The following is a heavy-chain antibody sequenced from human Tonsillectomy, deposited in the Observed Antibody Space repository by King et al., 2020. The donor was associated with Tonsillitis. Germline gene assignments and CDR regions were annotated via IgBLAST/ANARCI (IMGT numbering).Heavy chain of an antibody. Sequence: VQLVESGGNLVQPGGSLRLSCVGSSAFTFSSYAMSWVRQAPGKGLEWVSSISVIATSTYYAESVKGRFTISRDNSKNTLYLHMNSLRAEDTAVYYCARLPSHTIMSFLNGDHYFYRMDVWGQGTTVTVSS. CDR1: AFTFSSYA. D-gene: IGHD2-21*01. V-gene: IGHV3-23*04. J-gene: IGHJ6*02. CDR2: ISVIATST. CDR3: ARLPSHTIMSFLNGDHYFYRMDV.